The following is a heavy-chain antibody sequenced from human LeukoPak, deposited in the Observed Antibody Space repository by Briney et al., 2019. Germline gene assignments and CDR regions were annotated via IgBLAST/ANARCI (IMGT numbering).Heavy chain of an antibody. CDR2: INSDGSST. J-gene: IGHJ4*02. V-gene: IGHV3-74*01. CDR3: ARGNIAVAGTRSAFDY. D-gene: IGHD6-19*01. CDR1: GFTFSSYW. Sequence: GGALRLSCAASGFTFSSYWMHSVRQAPGKVLVWVSRINSDGSSTSYADAVKGRFTISRDNAKNTLYLQMNSLRAEDTAVYYCARGNIAVAGTRSAFDYWGQGTLVTVSS.